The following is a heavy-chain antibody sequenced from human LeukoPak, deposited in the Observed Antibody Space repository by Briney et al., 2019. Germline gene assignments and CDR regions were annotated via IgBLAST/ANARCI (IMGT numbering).Heavy chain of an antibody. V-gene: IGHV1-2*02. Sequence: ASLKVSCKASGYTFTGYYMHWVRQAPGQGLEWMGWINPNSGGTNYAQKFQGRVTMTRDTSISTAYMELSRLRSDDTAVYYCARDGYYDFWSGYYLSTYYGMDVWGQGTTVTVSS. D-gene: IGHD3-3*01. J-gene: IGHJ6*02. CDR2: INPNSGGT. CDR1: GYTFTGYY. CDR3: ARDGYYDFWSGYYLSTYYGMDV.